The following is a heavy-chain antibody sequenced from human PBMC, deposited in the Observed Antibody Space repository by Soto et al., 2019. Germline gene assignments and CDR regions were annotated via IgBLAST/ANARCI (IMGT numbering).Heavy chain of an antibody. D-gene: IGHD6-19*01. J-gene: IGHJ6*02. Sequence: EVQLVESGGGLVQPGRSLRLSCTASGFTFDDYAMHWVRQAPGKGLEWVSGISWNSGNIGYADSVKGRFTISRDNAKNSLYLQMNSLRAEDTALYYCAKDCVAVAGFNGMDVWGQGTTVTVSS. V-gene: IGHV3-9*01. CDR3: AKDCVAVAGFNGMDV. CDR1: GFTFDDYA. CDR2: ISWNSGNI.